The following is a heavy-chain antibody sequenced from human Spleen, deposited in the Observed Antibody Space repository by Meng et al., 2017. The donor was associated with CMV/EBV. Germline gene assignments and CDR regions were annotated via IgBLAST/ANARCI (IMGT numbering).Heavy chain of an antibody. D-gene: IGHD3-9*01. CDR1: GFTFSSYW. CDR3: ARDDNYDILTGYYDYYYYGMNV. CDR2: INSDGSST. V-gene: IGHV3-74*01. Sequence: GESLKISCAASGFTFSSYWMHWVRQAPGKGLVWVSRINSDGSSTSYADSVKGRFTISRDNAKNTLYLQMNSLRAEDTAVYYCARDDNYDILTGYYDYYYYGMNVWGQGTTVTVSS. J-gene: IGHJ6*02.